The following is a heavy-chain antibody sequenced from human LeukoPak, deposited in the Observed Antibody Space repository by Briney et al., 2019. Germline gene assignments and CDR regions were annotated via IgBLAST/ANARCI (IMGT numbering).Heavy chain of an antibody. CDR3: VRGSSGTAVRGISWAWFDP. CDR2: ISSRGTYT. Sequence: PGGSLRLSCAVSGFTFSDFFMNWIRQAPGKGLEWVACISSRGTYTNYADSVKGRFTISRDNAKNSLFLQMNSLRPEDTAVYYCVRGSSGTAVRGISWAWFDPWGQGTLVTVSS. CDR1: GFTFSDFF. J-gene: IGHJ5*02. V-gene: IGHV3-11*05. D-gene: IGHD3-10*01.